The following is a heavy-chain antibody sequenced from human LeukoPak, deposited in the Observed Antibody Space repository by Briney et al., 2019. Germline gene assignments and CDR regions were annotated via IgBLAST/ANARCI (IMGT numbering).Heavy chain of an antibody. CDR3: VKTGDASTWYPRDWFDP. Sequence: GGSLRLSCAASGFIFSSCAMSWARQAPGKGPEWFSVISGSGDRTYYADSVKGRFTISRDNSKNTLSLQMDSLRVEDAAIYYCVKTGDASTWYPRDWFDPWGQGTLVTVSS. D-gene: IGHD6-13*01. V-gene: IGHV3-23*01. J-gene: IGHJ5*02. CDR2: ISGSGDRT. CDR1: GFIFSSCA.